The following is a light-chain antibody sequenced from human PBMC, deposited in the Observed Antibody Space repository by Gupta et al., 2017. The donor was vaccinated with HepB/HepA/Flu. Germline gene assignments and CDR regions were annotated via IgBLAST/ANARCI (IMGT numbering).Light chain of an antibody. J-gene: IGLJ2*01. V-gene: IGLV1-44*01. CDR2: NNN. CDR1: SSKKGRNN. CDR3: AAWDDSLKVVV. Sequence: QSVLTQPPSASGTPGQRVSISCFGSSSKKGRNNVHGYQQVPGTAPKLLIYNNNQRPSGVPDRFSGSQSGTSASLAISGLQSEDEADYYCAAWDDSLKVVVFGGGTKLTVL.